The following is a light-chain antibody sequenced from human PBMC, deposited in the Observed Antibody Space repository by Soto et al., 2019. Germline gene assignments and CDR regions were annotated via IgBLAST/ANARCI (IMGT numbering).Light chain of an antibody. CDR3: QQYRSYPFT. CDR2: MAS. V-gene: IGKV1-5*03. J-gene: IGKJ5*01. Sequence: DIQMTQSPSTLSASVGDRVTITCRASQSVSSSLAWYQQKPGKAPILVIYMASTLETGVPSRFSGSGSGTTFTLTISSLQPDDFGTYYCQQYRSYPFTFGQGTRLENK. CDR1: QSVSSS.